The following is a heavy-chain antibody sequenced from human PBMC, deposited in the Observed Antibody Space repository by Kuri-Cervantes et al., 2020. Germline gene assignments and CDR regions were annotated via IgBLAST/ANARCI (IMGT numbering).Heavy chain of an antibody. V-gene: IGHV3-30*03. CDR3: ARDGKITMVQGVTLYYYYMDV. J-gene: IGHJ6*03. Sequence: GESLKISCAASGFTFSSYGMHWVRQAPGKGLEWVAVISYDGSNKYYADSVKGRFTISRDNSKNTLYLQMNSLRAEDAAVYYCARDGKITMVQGVTLYYYYMDVWGKGTTVTVSS. D-gene: IGHD3-10*01. CDR2: ISYDGSNK. CDR1: GFTFSSYG.